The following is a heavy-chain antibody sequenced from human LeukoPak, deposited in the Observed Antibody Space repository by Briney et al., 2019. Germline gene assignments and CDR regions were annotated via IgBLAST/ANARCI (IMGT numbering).Heavy chain of an antibody. J-gene: IGHJ4*02. CDR3: ARNVYYYDSSGYYPYYFGY. D-gene: IGHD3-22*01. CDR2: ISYDGSKK. CDR1: GFTFSSYA. Sequence: GGSLRLSCAASGFTFSSYAMRWVRQAPGKGLEWVAVISYDGSKKYYADSVKGRFTISRDNSKNTLYLQMNSLRAEDTAVYYCARNVYYYDSSGYYPYYFGYWGQGTLVTVSS. V-gene: IGHV3-30-3*01.